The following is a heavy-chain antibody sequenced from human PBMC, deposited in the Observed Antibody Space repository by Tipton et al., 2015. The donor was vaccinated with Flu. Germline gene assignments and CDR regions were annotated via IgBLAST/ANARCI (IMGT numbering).Heavy chain of an antibody. CDR3: ARDSAAHYGMDV. CDR1: GASINNYY. Sequence: TLSLTCTVSGASINNYYWSWIRQPPGKGLEWIGYIYYSGNTNYNPSLKSRVTMSLDTSKNQFSLKPSSVTAADTAVYYCARDSAAHYGMDVWGQGTTVTVSS. CDR2: IYYSGNT. V-gene: IGHV4-59*08. D-gene: IGHD6-13*01. J-gene: IGHJ6*02.